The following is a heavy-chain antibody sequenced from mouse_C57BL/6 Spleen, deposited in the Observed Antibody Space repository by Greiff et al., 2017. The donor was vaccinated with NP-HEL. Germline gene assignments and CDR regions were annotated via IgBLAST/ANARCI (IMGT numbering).Heavy chain of an antibody. CDR3: ARGRSRGSRFAY. Sequence: EVKLVESGGGLVKPGGSLKLSCAASGFTFSSYTMSWVRQTPEKRLEWVATISGGSGNTYYPDSVKGRFTISRDNAKNTLYLQMSSLRSEDTALYYCARGRSRGSRFAYWGQGTLVTVSA. V-gene: IGHV5-9*01. J-gene: IGHJ3*01. CDR2: ISGGSGNT. CDR1: GFTFSSYT.